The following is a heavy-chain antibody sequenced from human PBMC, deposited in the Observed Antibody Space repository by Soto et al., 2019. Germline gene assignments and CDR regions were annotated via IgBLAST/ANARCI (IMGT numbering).Heavy chain of an antibody. CDR2: INPTGTT. CDR3: ARGRDGGAAN. CDR1: GGSISGYY. J-gene: IGHJ4*02. Sequence: QVQLQQWGGGLLKPSETLSLTCAVYGGSISGYYWSWIRQPPGKGLECIGEINPTGTTNYTPSLKSRVTMSGDTPNNQFSLTLTSVTASDTAVYSCARGRDGGAANWGQGTLVTVSS. V-gene: IGHV4-34*01. D-gene: IGHD4-17*01.